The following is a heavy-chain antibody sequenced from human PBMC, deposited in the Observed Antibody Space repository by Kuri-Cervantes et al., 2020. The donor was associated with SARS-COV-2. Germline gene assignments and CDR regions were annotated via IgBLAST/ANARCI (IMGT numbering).Heavy chain of an antibody. CDR1: GCTYSSYS. Sequence: GESLKISCAASGCTYSSYSMNWVRQAPGKGLEWVSSISSSSSYIYYADSAKGRFTISRDNAKNSLYLQMNSLRAEDTAVYYCAREGHEIVVVPAATSYYYYGMDVWGQGTTVTVSS. D-gene: IGHD2-2*01. CDR2: ISSSSSYI. CDR3: AREGHEIVVVPAATSYYYYGMDV. V-gene: IGHV3-21*01. J-gene: IGHJ6*02.